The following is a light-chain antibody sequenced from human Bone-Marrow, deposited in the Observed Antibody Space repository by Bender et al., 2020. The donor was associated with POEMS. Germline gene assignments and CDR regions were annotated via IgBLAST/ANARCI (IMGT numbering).Light chain of an antibody. Sequence: QSVLTQPPSASGTPGQRVTISCSGSSSNIGTNPVNWYQQLPGTAPKLLIFGDSNRPSGVPDRFSGSKSGTSASLAITGVQAEDEADYYCQSYDSSLSGSVFGGGTKLTVL. CDR3: QSYDSSLSGSV. CDR2: GDS. V-gene: IGLV1-40*01. CDR1: SSNIGTNP. J-gene: IGLJ3*02.